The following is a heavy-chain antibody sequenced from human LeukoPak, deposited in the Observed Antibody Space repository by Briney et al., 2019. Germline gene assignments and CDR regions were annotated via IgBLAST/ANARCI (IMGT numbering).Heavy chain of an antibody. Sequence: GASVKVSCKASGGTFSSYAISWVRQAPGQGLEWMGGIIPIFGTANYAQKFQGRVTITADESTSTAYMELSSLRSEDTAVYYCARGDILVERIAAAGSGYYYYMDVWGKGTTVTISS. D-gene: IGHD6-13*01. CDR1: GGTFSSYA. J-gene: IGHJ6*03. CDR2: IIPIFGTA. CDR3: ARGDILVERIAAAGSGYYYYMDV. V-gene: IGHV1-69*13.